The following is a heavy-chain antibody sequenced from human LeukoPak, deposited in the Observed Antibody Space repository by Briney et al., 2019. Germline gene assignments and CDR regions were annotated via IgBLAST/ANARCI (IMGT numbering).Heavy chain of an antibody. Sequence: SETLSLTCTVSGGSISSSSYYWGWIRQPPGKGLEWIGSIYYSGSTYYNPSLKSRVTISVDTSKNQFSLKLSSVTAADTAVYYCARGEHLGGYYMDVWGKGTTVTVSS. J-gene: IGHJ6*03. D-gene: IGHD3-3*02. V-gene: IGHV4-39*07. CDR2: IYYSGST. CDR3: ARGEHLGGYYMDV. CDR1: GGSISSSSYY.